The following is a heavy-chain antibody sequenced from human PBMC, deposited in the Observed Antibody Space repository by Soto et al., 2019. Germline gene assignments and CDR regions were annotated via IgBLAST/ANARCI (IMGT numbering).Heavy chain of an antibody. CDR3: AMYNVAAAGTAYYSYYGMDV. D-gene: IGHD6-13*01. CDR2: IYHSGST. CDR1: GGSISSSNW. Sequence: PSETLSLTCAVSGGSISSSNWWSWVRQPPGKGLEWIGEIYHSGSTNYNPSLKSRVTISVDKSKNQFSLKLSSVTAADTAVYYFAMYNVAAAGTAYYSYYGMDVWGKGTRFTVSS. V-gene: IGHV4-4*02. J-gene: IGHJ6*04.